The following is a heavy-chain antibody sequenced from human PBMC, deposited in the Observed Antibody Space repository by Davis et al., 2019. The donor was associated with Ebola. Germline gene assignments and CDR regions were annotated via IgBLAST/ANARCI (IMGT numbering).Heavy chain of an antibody. CDR1: GGTFSSYV. J-gene: IGHJ4*02. CDR2: IIPTSGTA. V-gene: IGHV1-69*13. Sequence: SVKVSCKASGGTFSSYVFNWVRQAPGQGLDWMGGIIPTSGTAKFPQKLQGRVTITADESTSTVYMELSSLRSDDTAMYYCARDRYSDGSGYFFEQSHWGQGTLVTVSS. D-gene: IGHD3-22*01. CDR3: ARDRYSDGSGYFFEQSH.